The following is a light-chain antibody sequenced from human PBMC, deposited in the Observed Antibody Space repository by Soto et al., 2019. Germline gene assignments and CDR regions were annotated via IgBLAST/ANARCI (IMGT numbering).Light chain of an antibody. Sequence: QSVLTQPPSASGTPGQGVTISCSGSSSNIGSNTVYWYQQLPGTAPKLLIYRNNQRRSGVPDRFSGSKSGTSVSLAISGLRSEDEADYYCAAWDDSLSGVLFGGGTQLTVL. J-gene: IGLJ2*01. CDR3: AAWDDSLSGVL. CDR2: RNN. CDR1: SSNIGSNT. V-gene: IGLV1-47*01.